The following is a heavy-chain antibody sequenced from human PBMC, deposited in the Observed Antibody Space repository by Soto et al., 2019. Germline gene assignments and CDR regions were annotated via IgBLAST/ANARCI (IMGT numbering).Heavy chain of an antibody. D-gene: IGHD5-12*01. CDR1: GYTFTAYA. CDR3: ARAVAVPADFAY. Sequence: QVQLVQSGAEEKKPGASVKVSCKASGYTFTAYAMHWVRQAPGQRLEGMGWINAGNGNTKYSQKFPGRVTITRDTSASTAYMELSSLRSEDTAVYSCARAVAVPADFAYWGQGTLVTVSS. V-gene: IGHV1-3*05. CDR2: INAGNGNT. J-gene: IGHJ4*02.